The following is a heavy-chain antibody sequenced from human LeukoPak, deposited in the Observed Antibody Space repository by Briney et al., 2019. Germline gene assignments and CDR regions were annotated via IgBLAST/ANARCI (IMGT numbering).Heavy chain of an antibody. CDR1: GGSISSYY. J-gene: IGHJ4*02. CDR3: ARSAAALVMIFDY. Sequence: SETLSLTCTASGGSISSYYWSWIRQPPGKGLEWIGYIYYSGSTNYNPSLKSRVTISVDTSKNQFSLKLSSVTAADTAVYYCARSAAALVMIFDYWGQGTLVTVSS. V-gene: IGHV4-59*01. D-gene: IGHD6-6*01. CDR2: IYYSGST.